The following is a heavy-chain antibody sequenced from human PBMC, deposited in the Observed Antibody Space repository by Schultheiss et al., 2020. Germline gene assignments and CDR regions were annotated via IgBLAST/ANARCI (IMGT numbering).Heavy chain of an antibody. CDR1: GGTFSSYA. CDR3: ARERRIHYDRGWFDS. J-gene: IGHJ5*01. V-gene: IGHV1-2*02. D-gene: IGHD3-22*01. CDR2: INPNSGGT. Sequence: ASVKVSCKASGGTFSSYAISWVRQAPGQGLEWMGWINPNSGGTNYAQKFQGRVTMTRDTSISTAYMELSRLRSDDTAVYYCARERRIHYDRGWFDSWGQGTLVTVSS.